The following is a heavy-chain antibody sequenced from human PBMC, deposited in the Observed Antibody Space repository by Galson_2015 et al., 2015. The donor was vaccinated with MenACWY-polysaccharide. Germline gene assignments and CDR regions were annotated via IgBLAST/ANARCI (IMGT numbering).Heavy chain of an antibody. CDR2: SRPKRNGYTT. CDR1: GFILSDYH. CDR3: ARTTWDSRNYYRTDY. Sequence: SLRLSCAASGFILSDYHMDWVRQAPGQGLEWVARSRPKRNGYTTEYAASVKGRFIILRDDSKNSLHLQMNNLKAEDTATYYCARTTWDSRNYYRTDYWGQGTPVTVSS. J-gene: IGHJ4*02. V-gene: IGHV3-72*01. D-gene: IGHD3-22*01.